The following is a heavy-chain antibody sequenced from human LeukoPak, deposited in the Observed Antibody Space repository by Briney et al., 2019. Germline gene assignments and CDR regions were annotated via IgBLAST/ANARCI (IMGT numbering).Heavy chain of an antibody. J-gene: IGHJ4*02. V-gene: IGHV4-39*07. CDR3: AREGSSAGDNY. CDR1: GGSISSSSYY. CDR2: IYYSGST. D-gene: IGHD6-13*01. Sequence: SETLSLTCTVSGGSISSSSYYWGWIRQPPGKGLEWIGSIYYSGSTYYNPSLKSRVTISVDTSKNQFSLKLSSVTAADTAVYYCAREGSSAGDNYWGQGTLVTVSS.